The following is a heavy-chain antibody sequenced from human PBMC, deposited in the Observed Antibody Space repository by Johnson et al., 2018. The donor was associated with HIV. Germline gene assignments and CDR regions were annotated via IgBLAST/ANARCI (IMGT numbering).Heavy chain of an antibody. V-gene: IGHV3-13*01. CDR3: ARGSRYTHDNDDVYLLHAFDI. CDR2: IGTAGDT. D-gene: IGHD3-16*01. Sequence: VQLVESGGGLVQPGGSLRLSCAASGFSVSTYNMHWVRQATGKGLDWVSVIGTAGDTYYLGSVKGRFTISRDSSKNRLYLQVNSLRAEDTAVYYCARGSRYTHDNDDVYLLHAFDIWGQGTMVTVSS. CDR1: GFSVSTYN. J-gene: IGHJ3*02.